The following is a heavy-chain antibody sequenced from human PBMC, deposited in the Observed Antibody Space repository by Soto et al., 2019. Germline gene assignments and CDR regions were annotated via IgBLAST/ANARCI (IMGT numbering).Heavy chain of an antibody. CDR3: ARLLRFLEWFPDYYYGMDV. D-gene: IGHD3-3*01. J-gene: IGHJ6*02. Sequence: SETLSLTCTVSGGSVSSGSYYWSWIRQPPGKGLEWIGYIYYSGSTNYNPSLKSRVTISVDTSRNQFSLKLSSVTAADTAVYYCARLLRFLEWFPDYYYGMDVWGQGTTVTVSS. CDR2: IYYSGST. V-gene: IGHV4-61*01. CDR1: GGSVSSGSYY.